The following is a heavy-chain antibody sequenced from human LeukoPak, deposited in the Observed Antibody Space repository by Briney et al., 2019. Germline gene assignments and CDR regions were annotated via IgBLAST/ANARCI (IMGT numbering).Heavy chain of an antibody. Sequence: GGSLRLSCAGSKFTTGFTFSDYGIHWVRQAPGKGLEWVAVIGNDGRAKYYADSVRGRFTISRDNSRDTVDLQMNSLRTEDTALYYCATSKRLVGAGGEFEIWGQGTMVTVSS. CDR1: KFTTGFTFSDYG. V-gene: IGHV3-30*03. J-gene: IGHJ3*02. CDR3: ATSKRLVGAGGEFEI. D-gene: IGHD1-26*01. CDR2: IGNDGRAK.